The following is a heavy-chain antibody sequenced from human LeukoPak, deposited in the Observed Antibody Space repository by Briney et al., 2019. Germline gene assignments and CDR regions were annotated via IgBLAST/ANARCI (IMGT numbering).Heavy chain of an antibody. V-gene: IGHV1-69*04. J-gene: IGHJ3*02. Sequence: KFQGRVTITADKSTNTAYMELSSLRSEDTAVYYCARDGLVNNAFDIWGQGTMVTVSS. D-gene: IGHD2-21*01. CDR3: ARDGLVNNAFDI.